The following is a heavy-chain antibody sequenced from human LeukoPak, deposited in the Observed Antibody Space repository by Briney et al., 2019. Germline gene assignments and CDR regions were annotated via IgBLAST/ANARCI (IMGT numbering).Heavy chain of an antibody. V-gene: IGHV3-23*01. J-gene: IGHJ4*02. CDR2: ISGSGGST. CDR1: GFIFRDYV. D-gene: IGHD3-10*01. CDR3: AKLAGYYGSGSYQR. Sequence: GGSLRLSCTASGFIFRDYVMSWVRQAPGKGLEWVSAISGSGGSTYYADSVKGRFTISRDNSKNTLYLQMNSLRAEDTAVYYCAKLAGYYGSGSYQRWGQGTLVTVSS.